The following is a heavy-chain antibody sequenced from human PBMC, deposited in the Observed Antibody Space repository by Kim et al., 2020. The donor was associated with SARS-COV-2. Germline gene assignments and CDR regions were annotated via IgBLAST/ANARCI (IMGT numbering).Heavy chain of an antibody. V-gene: IGHV3-13*01. D-gene: IGHD3-10*01. J-gene: IGHJ6*02. CDR3: ARAKLGITMVRGVYGMDV. Sequence: KGRFTISRENATNSLYLQLNSLRARDTAVYYCARAKLGITMVRGVYGMDVWGQGTTVTVSS.